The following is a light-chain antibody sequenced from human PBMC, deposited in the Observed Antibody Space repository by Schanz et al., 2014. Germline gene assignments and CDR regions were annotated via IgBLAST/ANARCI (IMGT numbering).Light chain of an antibody. CDR3: QQYGNSPGT. CDR1: QSVSSSY. J-gene: IGKJ5*01. Sequence: EIVLTQSPDTLSVSPGERATLSCRASQSVSSSYLAWYQQKPGQAPRLLICGASSRATGIPDRFSGSGSGTDFTLTITRLEPEDFAVYYCQQYGNSPGTFGQGTRLEIE. CDR2: GAS. V-gene: IGKV3-20*01.